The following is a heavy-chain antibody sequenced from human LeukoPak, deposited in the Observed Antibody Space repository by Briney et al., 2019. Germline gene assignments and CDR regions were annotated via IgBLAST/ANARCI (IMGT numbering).Heavy chain of an antibody. Sequence: GGSLRLSCAASGFTFSSYAMSWVRQAPGKGLEWVSGISDSGDITYYADSVKGRFTISRDNSKNTLYVQMNSLRVEDTAVYYCAKDRRGGSYYATTLDIWGQGTMVTVSS. CDR2: ISDSGDIT. V-gene: IGHV3-23*01. CDR1: GFTFSSYA. J-gene: IGHJ3*02. CDR3: AKDRRGGSYYATTLDI. D-gene: IGHD1-26*01.